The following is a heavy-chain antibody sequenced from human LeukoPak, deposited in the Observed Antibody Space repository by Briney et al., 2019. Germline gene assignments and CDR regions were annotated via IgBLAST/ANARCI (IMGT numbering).Heavy chain of an antibody. V-gene: IGHV3-74*01. CDR1: GFSFNTYW. J-gene: IGHJ4*02. CDR3: TTLYSGAMDY. CDR2: IKTDGSST. Sequence: PGGSLRLSCAASGFSFNTYWMYWVRQVPEKGLVWVSRIKTDGSSTSYADSVKGRFTIPGDNAKNTLYLQMNSLRAEDTAVYYCTTLYSGAMDYWGQGTLVTVSS. D-gene: IGHD1-26*01.